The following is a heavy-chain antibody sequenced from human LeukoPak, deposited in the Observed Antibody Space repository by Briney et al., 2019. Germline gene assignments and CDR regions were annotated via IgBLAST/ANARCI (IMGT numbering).Heavy chain of an antibody. V-gene: IGHV3-53*01. CDR2: IYSGGST. CDR3: ASSLEGSH. D-gene: IGHD3-3*01. J-gene: IGHJ4*02. CDR1: GFTISSNY. Sequence: SGGSLRLSCAASGFTISSNYMSWVRQAPGKGLEWVSVIYSGGSTYYADSVKGRFTISRDNSKNTLYLQMNSLRAEDTAVYYCASSLEGSHWGQGTLVTVSS.